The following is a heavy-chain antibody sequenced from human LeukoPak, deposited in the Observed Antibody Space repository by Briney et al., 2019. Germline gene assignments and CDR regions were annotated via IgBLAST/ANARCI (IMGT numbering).Heavy chain of an antibody. Sequence: VGSLRLSCAASGFTFSSYEMNWVRQAPGKGLEWVSYITSSGNTIYYADSVKGRFTISRDNAKNSLYLQMNSLRAEDTAVYYCARLTTMTTTGGPFDYGGQGTLVTVSS. CDR2: ITSSGNTI. CDR3: ARLTTMTTTGGPFDY. CDR1: GFTFSSYE. J-gene: IGHJ4*02. V-gene: IGHV3-48*03. D-gene: IGHD4-17*01.